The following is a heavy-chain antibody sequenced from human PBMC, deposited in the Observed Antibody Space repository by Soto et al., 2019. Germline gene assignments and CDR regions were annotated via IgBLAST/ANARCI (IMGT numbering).Heavy chain of an antibody. CDR1: GFTFSSYG. V-gene: IGHV3-30*18. CDR3: AKDQDCSSTSCPPGPFDY. D-gene: IGHD2-2*01. J-gene: IGHJ4*02. Sequence: PGGSLRLSCAASGFTFSSYGMHWVRQAPGKGLEWVAVISYDGSNKYYADSVKGRFTISRDNSKNTLYLQMNSLRAEDTAVYYCAKDQDCSSTSCPPGPFDYWGQGTMVTVYS. CDR2: ISYDGSNK.